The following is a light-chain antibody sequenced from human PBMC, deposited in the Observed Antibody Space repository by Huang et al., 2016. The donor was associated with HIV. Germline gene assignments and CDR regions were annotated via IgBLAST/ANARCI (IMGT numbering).Light chain of an antibody. CDR2: EVS. CDR1: QSLLHSDVKTY. J-gene: IGKJ3*01. Sequence: DIVMIQTPLSLSVTPGQPASISCKSSQSLLHSDVKTYLYWYLQKPGQSPQLLFYEVSNRFSGVPDRFSGSGSGTDFTLKISRVEAEDVGVYYCMQTIQLPPTFGPGTTVDIK. CDR3: MQTIQLPPT. V-gene: IGKV2D-29*02.